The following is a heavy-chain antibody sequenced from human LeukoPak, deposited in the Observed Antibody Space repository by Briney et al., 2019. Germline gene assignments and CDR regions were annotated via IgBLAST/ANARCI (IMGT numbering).Heavy chain of an antibody. J-gene: IGHJ5*02. CDR3: AREEADSSGWYGGWFDP. Sequence: ASVKLSCKASGGTFSSYAISWVRQAPRPGLEWMGRIIPIFGTANSAQNFQGRVTITTDESTSTAYLELSSLRSEDTAVYYCAREEADSSGWYGGWFDPWGQGTLVTVSP. CDR2: IIPIFGTA. CDR1: GGTFSSYA. D-gene: IGHD6-19*01. V-gene: IGHV1-69*05.